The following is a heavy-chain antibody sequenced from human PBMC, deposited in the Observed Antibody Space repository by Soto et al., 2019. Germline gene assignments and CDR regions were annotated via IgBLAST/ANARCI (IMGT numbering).Heavy chain of an antibody. J-gene: IGHJ6*02. D-gene: IGHD5-18*01. CDR2: IYYSGST. V-gene: IGHV4-59*01. Sequence: QVQLQESGPGLVKPSETLSLTCTVSGGSISSYYWSWIRQPPGMGLEWIGYIYYSGSTNYNPSLKSRVTISLDTSKNQFSLKLSSVTAADTAVYYCARTAMGTNQWYYYGTDVWGQGTTVTISS. CDR1: GGSISSYY. CDR3: ARTAMGTNQWYYYGTDV.